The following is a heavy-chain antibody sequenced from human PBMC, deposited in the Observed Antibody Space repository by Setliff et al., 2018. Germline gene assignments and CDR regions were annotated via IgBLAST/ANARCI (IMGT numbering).Heavy chain of an antibody. J-gene: IGHJ4*02. CDR3: AKSSGSSSSTNLEY. V-gene: IGHV3-48*01. CDR2: ISSSSTTI. D-gene: IGHD6-6*01. Sequence: GGSLRLSCAGSGFTFSSYSMNWVRQAPGKGLEWVSYISSSSTTIYYADSVKGRFTISRDNAKNSLYLQMNSLRVEDTALYYCAKSSGSSSSTNLEYLGPGTLVTVSS. CDR1: GFTFSSYS.